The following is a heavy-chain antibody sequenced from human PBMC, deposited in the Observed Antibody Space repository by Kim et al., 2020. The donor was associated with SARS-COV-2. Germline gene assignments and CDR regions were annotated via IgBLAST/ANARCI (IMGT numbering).Heavy chain of an antibody. Sequence: GSNKYYADSVKGRFTISRDNSKNTLYLQMNSLRAEDTAVYYCARDEVADYWGQGTLVTVSS. CDR2: GSNK. CDR3: ARDEVADY. V-gene: IGHV3-30*01. D-gene: IGHD5-12*01. J-gene: IGHJ4*02.